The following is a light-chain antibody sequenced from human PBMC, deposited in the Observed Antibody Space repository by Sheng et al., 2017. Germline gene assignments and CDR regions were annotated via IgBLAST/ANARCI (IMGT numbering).Light chain of an antibody. CDR1: QGISNS. CDR3: QQFLSYPIT. Sequence: DIQMTQSPSSLSASVGDRVTITCRASQGISNSLAWYQQKPGKAPKLLLYATSRLEGGVPSRFSGSGSGTDYTLTISSLQPEDFATYYCQQFLSYPITFGQGTRLEIK. J-gene: IGKJ5*01. V-gene: IGKV1-NL1*01. CDR2: ATS.